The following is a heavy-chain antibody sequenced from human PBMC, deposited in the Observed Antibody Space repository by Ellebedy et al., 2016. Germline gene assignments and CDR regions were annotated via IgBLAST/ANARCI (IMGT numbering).Heavy chain of an antibody. V-gene: IGHV1-69*13. CDR1: GYTFTSYG. CDR2: VILIFNTT. CDR3: ARGLDYNAGYYS. D-gene: IGHD3-9*01. Sequence: SVQVSCXASGYTFTSYGINWVRQVPGQGLEWIGGVILIFNTTNYAQRFQGRVTITADESTSTAYMELSSLRSDDTAMYYCARGLDYNAGYYSWGQGTLVTVSA. J-gene: IGHJ4*02.